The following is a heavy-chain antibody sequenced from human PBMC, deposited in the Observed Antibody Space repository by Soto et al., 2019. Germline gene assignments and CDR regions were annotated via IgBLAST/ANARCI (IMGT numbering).Heavy chain of an antibody. Sequence: GESLKISCKGSGYSFTSYWIGWVRQMPVKGLEWMGIIYPGDSDTRYSPSFQGQVTISADKSISTAYLQWSSLKASDTAMYYWARQASTIFGAVKDYYSYSGMDVWGQGTRVTAPS. CDR3: ARQASTIFGAVKDYYSYSGMDV. D-gene: IGHD3-3*01. CDR1: GYSFTSYW. CDR2: IYPGDSDT. J-gene: IGHJ6*02. V-gene: IGHV5-51*01.